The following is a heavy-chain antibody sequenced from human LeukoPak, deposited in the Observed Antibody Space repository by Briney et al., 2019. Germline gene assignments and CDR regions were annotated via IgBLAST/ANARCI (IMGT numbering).Heavy chain of an antibody. Sequence: SETLSLTCAVYGGSFSGYYWSWIRQPPGKGLEWIGEINHSGSTNYNPSLRGRVTISIDKSKNQLSLKLSSVTAADTAVYYCAGLEGRYSTGLYYYFDYWGQGTLATVSS. CDR3: AGLEGRYSTGLYYYFDY. D-gene: IGHD6-19*01. CDR2: INHSGST. J-gene: IGHJ4*02. V-gene: IGHV4-34*01. CDR1: GGSFSGYY.